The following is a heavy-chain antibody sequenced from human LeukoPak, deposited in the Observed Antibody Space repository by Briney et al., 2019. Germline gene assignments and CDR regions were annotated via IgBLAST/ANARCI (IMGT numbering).Heavy chain of an antibody. V-gene: IGHV3-74*01. Sequence: PGGSLRLSCTAPGFTFSDYWMHWVRQAPGKELVWASRTNTDGSSTTYADSVKGRFTISRDNAKNSVYLEMNSLRAEDTAVYYCARGMTYYYGSGKFDFWGQGSLVTVSS. CDR2: TNTDGSST. J-gene: IGHJ4*02. D-gene: IGHD3-10*01. CDR1: GFTFSDYW. CDR3: ARGMTYYYGSGKFDF.